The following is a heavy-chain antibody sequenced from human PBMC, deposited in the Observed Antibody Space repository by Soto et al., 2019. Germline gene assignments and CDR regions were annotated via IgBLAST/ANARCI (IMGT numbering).Heavy chain of an antibody. CDR1: GFTVSSKY. J-gene: IGHJ4*02. V-gene: IGHV3-53*01. Sequence: EVQLVESGGGWIQPGGSLRLSCAASGFTVSSKYMTWVRQAPGQGLEWVSVFYGGGTTYYADSVKGRFIISWDNSKHTLYLQMNSLSAEDTTVYYCVQTTGWPGFDFWCQGTLVTVPS. CDR3: VQTTGWPGFDF. D-gene: IGHD6-19*01. CDR2: FYGGGTT.